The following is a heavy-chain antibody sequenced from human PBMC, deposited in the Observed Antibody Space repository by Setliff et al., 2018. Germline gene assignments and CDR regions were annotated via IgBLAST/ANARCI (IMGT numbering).Heavy chain of an antibody. Sequence: KTSETLSLTCAVYGGSFSGYYWSWIRQPPGKGLEWIGEINHSGSANYNPSLKSRVTRSVDTAKNQFSLKLSSVTAADTAVYYCARGGYYGSGSYKHWGQGTLVTVSS. CDR2: INHSGSA. V-gene: IGHV4-34*01. J-gene: IGHJ4*02. CDR1: GGSFSGYY. CDR3: ARGGYYGSGSYKH. D-gene: IGHD3-10*01.